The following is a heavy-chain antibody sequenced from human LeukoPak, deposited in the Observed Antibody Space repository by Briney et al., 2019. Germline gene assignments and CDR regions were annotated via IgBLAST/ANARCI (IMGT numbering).Heavy chain of an antibody. J-gene: IGHJ6*04. D-gene: IGHD3-10*02. CDR1: GLSFSSSW. V-gene: IGHV3-7*01. CDR3: AELGITMIGGV. CDR2: MSPDGTEK. Sequence: GGSLRLSCAASGLSFSSSWMSWVRQTPEKGLEWVANMSPDGTEKYYVDSVKGRFTISRDNAKNSLYLQMNSLRAEDTAVYYCAELGITMIGGVWGKGTTVTISS.